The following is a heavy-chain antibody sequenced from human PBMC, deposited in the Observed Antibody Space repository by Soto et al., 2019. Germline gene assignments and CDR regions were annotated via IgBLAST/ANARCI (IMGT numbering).Heavy chain of an antibody. Sequence: SVKVSYRASGYTFTSYYMHWVRQAPVQGLEWMGIINPSGGSTSYAQKFQGRVTMTRDTSTSTVYMELSSLRSEDTAVYYCARDDQRRRVIQLWLAYCGGDCYSLDPWGQGTLVTV. CDR2: INPSGGST. J-gene: IGHJ5*02. CDR1: GYTFTSYY. V-gene: IGHV1-46*01. D-gene: IGHD2-21*02. CDR3: ARDDQRRRVIQLWLAYCGGDCYSLDP.